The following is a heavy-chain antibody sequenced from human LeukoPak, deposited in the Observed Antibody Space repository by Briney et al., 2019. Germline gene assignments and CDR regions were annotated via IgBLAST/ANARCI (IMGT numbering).Heavy chain of an antibody. CDR1: GFTFSNYA. CDR3: ARDQGNYDSGSSNFDL. D-gene: IGHD3-10*01. CDR2: ISGTGDAT. V-gene: IGHV3-23*01. J-gene: IGHJ2*01. Sequence: GGSLRLSCAASGFTFSNYALSWVRQSPGKGLEWVSAISGTGDATWYPDSVKGRFTISRDKSKNTVYLQMNSLRVEDTALYHCARDQGNYDSGSSNFDLWGRGTLVTVSS.